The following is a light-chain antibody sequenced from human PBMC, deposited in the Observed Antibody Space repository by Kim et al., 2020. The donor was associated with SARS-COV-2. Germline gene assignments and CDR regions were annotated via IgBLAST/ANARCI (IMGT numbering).Light chain of an antibody. CDR3: QAWDSSTVV. J-gene: IGLJ2*01. Sequence: SVSPEQTASITCSGDKLGDKYACWYQQKPGQSPVLGIYQDSKRPSGIPERFSGSNSGNTATLTISGTQAMDEADYYCQAWDSSTVVFGGGTQLTVL. CDR1: KLGDKY. V-gene: IGLV3-1*01. CDR2: QDS.